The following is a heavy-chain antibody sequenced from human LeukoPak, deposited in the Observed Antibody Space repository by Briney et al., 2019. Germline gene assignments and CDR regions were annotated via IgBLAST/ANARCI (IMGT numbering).Heavy chain of an antibody. V-gene: IGHV4-4*07. J-gene: IGHJ6*03. Sequence: SETLSLTCTVSGGSISRYYCSWIRQPAGKGLEWIGRIYTSGSTNYNPSLKSRVTMSVDTSKNQFSLKLSSVTAADTAVYYCARSTYDYDSSGYPHYYYYMDVWGKGTTVTVSS. D-gene: IGHD3-22*01. CDR1: GGSISRYY. CDR2: IYTSGST. CDR3: ARSTYDYDSSGYPHYYYYMDV.